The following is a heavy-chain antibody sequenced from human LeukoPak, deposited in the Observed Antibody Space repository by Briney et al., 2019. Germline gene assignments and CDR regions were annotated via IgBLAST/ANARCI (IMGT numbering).Heavy chain of an antibody. CDR2: IYYSGST. D-gene: IGHD5-12*01. Sequence: SSETLSLTCTVSGGSISSSSYYWGWIRQPPGKGLEWIGSIYYSGSTYYNPSLKSRVTISVDTSKNQFSLKLSSVTAADTAVYYCARVAPDGYWGQGTLVTVSS. V-gene: IGHV4-39*01. CDR3: ARVAPDGY. CDR1: GGSISSSSYY. J-gene: IGHJ4*02.